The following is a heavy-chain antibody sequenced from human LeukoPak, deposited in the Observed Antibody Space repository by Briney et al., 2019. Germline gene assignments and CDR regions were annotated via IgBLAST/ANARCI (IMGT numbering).Heavy chain of an antibody. V-gene: IGHV1-18*01. CDR3: ARQAYFDWLYQVFDY. D-gene: IGHD3-9*01. CDR1: GYTFTSYG. Sequence: ASVKVSCKASGYTFTSYGISWVRQAPGQGLEWMGWISAYNGNTNYAQKLQGRVTLTTDTSTSTAYMELRSLRSDDTAVYYCARQAYFDWLYQVFDYWGQGTLVTVSS. CDR2: ISAYNGNT. J-gene: IGHJ4*02.